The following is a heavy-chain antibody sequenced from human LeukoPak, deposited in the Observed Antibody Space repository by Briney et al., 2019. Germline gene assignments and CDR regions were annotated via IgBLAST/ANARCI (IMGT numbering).Heavy chain of an antibody. CDR2: ISGSGGST. J-gene: IGHJ3*02. V-gene: IGHV3-23*01. Sequence: GGTLRLSCAASGFTFSSYGMSWVRQAPGKGLEWVSAISGSGGSTYYADSVKGRFTISRDSSKNTLYLQMNSLRAEDTALYYCAKDLHEQWLVSADAFDIWGRGTMVTVSS. CDR1: GFTFSSYG. D-gene: IGHD6-19*01. CDR3: AKDLHEQWLVSADAFDI.